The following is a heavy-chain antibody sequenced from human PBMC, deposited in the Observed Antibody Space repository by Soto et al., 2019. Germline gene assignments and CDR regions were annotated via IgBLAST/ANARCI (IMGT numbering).Heavy chain of an antibody. J-gene: IGHJ6*02. V-gene: IGHV1-69*06. CDR2: IIPIFGTA. CDR1: GGTFSSYA. D-gene: IGHD3-10*01. CDR3: ARVGGVIAHVNMVRAPLDYYYYYGMDV. Sequence: SVKVSCKASGGTFSSYAISWVRQAPGQGLEWMGGIIPIFGTANYAQKFQGRVTITADKSTSTAYMELSSLRSEDTAVYYSARVGGVIAHVNMVRAPLDYYYYYGMDVWGQGTTVTVSS.